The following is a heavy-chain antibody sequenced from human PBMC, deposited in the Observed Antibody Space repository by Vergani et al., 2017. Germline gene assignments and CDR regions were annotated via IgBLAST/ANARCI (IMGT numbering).Heavy chain of an antibody. D-gene: IGHD3-10*01. J-gene: IGHJ4*02. Sequence: QLHLQESGPGLVKPSETLSLTCIVSGGSITSSSYYWGWIRQPPGKGLEWIGNIYHSGGAYYNPSLKGRVTISVDTSKNQFSLEVTSVTAADTAVYYCARSRIYYGAGSPDYWGQGTLVTVSS. CDR1: GGSITSSSYY. V-gene: IGHV4-39*01. CDR3: ARSRIYYGAGSPDY. CDR2: IYHSGGA.